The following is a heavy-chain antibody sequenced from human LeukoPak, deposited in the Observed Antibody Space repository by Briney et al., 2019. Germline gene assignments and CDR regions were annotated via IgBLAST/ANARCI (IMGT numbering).Heavy chain of an antibody. J-gene: IGHJ6*02. V-gene: IGHV6-1*01. CDR2: TYYRSNSYN. CDR1: GDTVSSNSAA. CDR3: ARDPGGGDDYYYYGMDV. Sequence: SQTLSLTCALSGDTVSSNSAAWNWTRQSPSRGLEWLGRTYYRSNSYNDYAVSVKSRITINPDTSKYQFSLQLNSVTPEDTAVYYCARDPGGGDDYYYYGMDVWGQGTTVTVSS. D-gene: IGHD3-10*01.